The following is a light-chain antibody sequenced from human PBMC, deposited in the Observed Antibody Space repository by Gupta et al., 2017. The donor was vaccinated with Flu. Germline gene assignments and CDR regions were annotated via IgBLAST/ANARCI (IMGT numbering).Light chain of an antibody. V-gene: IGLV3-21*02. CDR2: DDS. CDR1: NIGRKT. Sequence: GETARITGGGNNIGRKTVNWYQQRPGEAPVLVIDDDSDRPSGVPERFSGSKSGNTASLTISGVEAGDEADYYCQVWDTSSDDVVFGGGTKLTVL. CDR3: QVWDTSSDDVV. J-gene: IGLJ2*01.